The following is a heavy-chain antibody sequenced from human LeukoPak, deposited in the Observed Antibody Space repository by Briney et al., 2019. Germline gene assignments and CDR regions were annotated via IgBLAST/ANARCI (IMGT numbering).Heavy chain of an antibody. CDR1: GFTVSSNY. V-gene: IGHV3-66*01. D-gene: IGHD3-16*02. CDR2: VYIGGTT. J-gene: IGHJ5*02. Sequence: GGSLRLSCVGSGFTVSSNYMNWVRQAPGKGLEWVSVVYIGGTTYYADSVKGRFTISRDNSKNTLYLQMNSLRAEDTAVYYCAKGTYVWGSYRPLEAWGQGTLVTVSS. CDR3: AKGTYVWGSYRPLEA.